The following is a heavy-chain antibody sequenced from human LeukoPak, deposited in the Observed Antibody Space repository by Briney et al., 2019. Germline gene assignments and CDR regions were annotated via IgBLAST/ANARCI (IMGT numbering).Heavy chain of an antibody. CDR2: IYPGDSDT. CDR1: GYSFTNYW. J-gene: IGHJ4*02. Sequence: GESLKISCKGSGYSFTNYWIGWVRQMPGKGLEWMGIIYPGDSDTRYGPSFQGQVTISADKSISTAYLQWSSLKASDTAMYYCATSSTVFTDYFDYWGQGTLVTVSS. D-gene: IGHD2-8*02. V-gene: IGHV5-51*01. CDR3: ATSSTVFTDYFDY.